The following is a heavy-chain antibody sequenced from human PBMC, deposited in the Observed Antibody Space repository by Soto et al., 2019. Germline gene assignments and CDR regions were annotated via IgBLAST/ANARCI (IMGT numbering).Heavy chain of an antibody. Sequence: SETLSLTCTVSGGSISSSSYYWGWIRQPPGKGLEWIGSIYYSGSTYYNPSLKSRVTISVDTSKNQFSLKLSSVTAADTAVYYCARHWGQLPSFLHDYWGQGTLVTVSS. CDR2: IYYSGST. V-gene: IGHV4-39*01. CDR1: GGSISSSSYY. J-gene: IGHJ4*02. CDR3: ARHWGQLPSFLHDY. D-gene: IGHD2-15*01.